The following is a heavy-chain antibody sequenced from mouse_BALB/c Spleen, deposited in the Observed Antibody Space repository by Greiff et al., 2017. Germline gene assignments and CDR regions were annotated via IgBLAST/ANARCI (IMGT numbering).Heavy chain of an antibody. D-gene: IGHD2-4*01. J-gene: IGHJ4*01. Sequence: EVKLMESGAELVKPGASVKLSCTASGFNIKDTYMHWVKQRPEQGLEWIGRIDPANGNTKYDPKFQGKATITADTSSNTAYLQLSSLTSEDTAVYYCARDDYDHAMDYWGQGTSVTVSS. CDR3: ARDDYDHAMDY. CDR1: GFNIKDTY. CDR2: IDPANGNT. V-gene: IGHV14-3*02.